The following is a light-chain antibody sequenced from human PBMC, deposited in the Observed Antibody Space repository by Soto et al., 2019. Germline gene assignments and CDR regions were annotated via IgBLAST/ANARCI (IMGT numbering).Light chain of an antibody. J-gene: IGLJ2*01. CDR2: EVT. Sequence: QLVLTQPASVSGSPGQSITISCTGTSSDVGGYNSVSWYQQHPGKAPKLMIYEVTNRPSGVSNRFSGSKSGNTASLTISGLQTEDEADYYCSSYASSTTVVVFGGGTKLTVL. CDR1: SSDVGGYNS. V-gene: IGLV2-14*01. CDR3: SSYASSTTVVV.